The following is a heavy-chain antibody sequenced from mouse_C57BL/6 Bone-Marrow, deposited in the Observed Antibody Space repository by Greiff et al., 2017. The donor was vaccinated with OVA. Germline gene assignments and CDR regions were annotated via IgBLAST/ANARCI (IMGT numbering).Heavy chain of an antibody. CDR3: AISLRSDFDY. D-gene: IGHD1-1*01. CDR2: INPNNGGT. V-gene: IGHV1-26*01. CDR1: GYTFTDYY. J-gene: IGHJ2*01. Sequence: VQLQQSGPELVKPGASVKISCKASGYTFTDYYMNWVKQSHGKSLEWIGDINPNNGGTSYKQKFKGKATLTVDQSSSPAYMELRSLTSEDSAVYYCAISLRSDFDYWGQGTTLTVSS.